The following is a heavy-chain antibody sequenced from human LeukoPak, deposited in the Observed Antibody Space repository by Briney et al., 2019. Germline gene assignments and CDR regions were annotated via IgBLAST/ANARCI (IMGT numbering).Heavy chain of an antibody. D-gene: IGHD3-10*01. J-gene: IGHJ5*02. Sequence: GGSLRLSCAASGFTFSSYWMSWVRQAPGKGLEWVANIKQDGSEKYYVDSVKGRFTISRDSAKNSLYLQMNSLRAEDTAVYYCARESRRYYNGSGSYYPWGQGTLVTVSS. CDR3: ARESRRYYNGSGSYYP. CDR2: IKQDGSEK. V-gene: IGHV3-7*01. CDR1: GFTFSSYW.